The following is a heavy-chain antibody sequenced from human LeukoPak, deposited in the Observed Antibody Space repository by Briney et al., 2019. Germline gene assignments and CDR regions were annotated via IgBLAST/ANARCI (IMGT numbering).Heavy chain of an antibody. V-gene: IGHV1-69*05. CDR1: GGTFSSYA. CDR3: ARGGVSGTATTHFDY. Sequence: SEKVSCKASGGTFSSYAISWVRQAPGQGLEWMGGIIPIFGTANYAQKFQGRVTITTDESTSTAYMELSSLRSEDTAVYYCARGGVSGTATTHFDYWGQGTLVTVSS. D-gene: IGHD1-14*01. CDR2: IIPIFGTA. J-gene: IGHJ4*02.